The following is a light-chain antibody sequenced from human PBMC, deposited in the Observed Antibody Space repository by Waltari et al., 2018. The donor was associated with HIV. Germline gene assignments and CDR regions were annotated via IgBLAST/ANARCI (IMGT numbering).Light chain of an antibody. CDR3: CSYAGSSTLV. Sequence: QSALTQPASVSGSPGQSITISCTGTSSNIWTYNLVSWHQQHPGKAPKTRICEVSQRSAWVSNRFCGCEAGNATSLTNCGLQADDEADYYCCSYAGSSTLVFGGGTKVTVL. CDR1: SSNIWTYNL. CDR2: EVS. J-gene: IGLJ3*02. V-gene: IGLV2-23*02.